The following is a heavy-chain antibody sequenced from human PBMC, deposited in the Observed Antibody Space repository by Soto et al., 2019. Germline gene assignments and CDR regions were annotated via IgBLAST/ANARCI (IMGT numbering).Heavy chain of an antibody. J-gene: IGHJ4*02. CDR1: GYSFTSYW. CDR3: ARQIYDSDTGPNFQYYFDS. V-gene: IGHV5-51*01. D-gene: IGHD3-22*01. Sequence: PGESLKISCKGSGYSFTSYWIGWVRQMPGKGLEWMGFIYPGDSETRYSPSFQGQVTISVDKSISTAYLQWSSLRASDTAMYYCARQIYDSDTGPNFQYYFDSWGQGTPVTVSS. CDR2: IYPGDSET.